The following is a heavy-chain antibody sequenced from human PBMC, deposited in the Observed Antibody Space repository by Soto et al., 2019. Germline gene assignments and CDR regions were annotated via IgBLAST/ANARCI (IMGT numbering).Heavy chain of an antibody. V-gene: IGHV4-39*01. CDR1: GDSISSRNFY. CDR2: ISNSGST. J-gene: IGHJ6*02. Sequence: PSETLSLTCSVSGDSISSRNFYWGWIRQSPGRGLEWIGSISNSGSTFYNPSLKSRLYISVDTSKNQLSLKLTSVTAAETAVYFGASGPYNYGFYGMAVWGHGTTVTVSS. D-gene: IGHD3-10*01. CDR3: ASGPYNYGFYGMAV.